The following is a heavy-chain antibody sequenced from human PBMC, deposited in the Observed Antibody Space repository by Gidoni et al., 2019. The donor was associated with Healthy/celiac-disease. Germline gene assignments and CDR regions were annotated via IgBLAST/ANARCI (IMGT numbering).Heavy chain of an antibody. V-gene: IGHV3-23*01. Sequence: EVQLLESGGGLVQPGGSLRLCCAASGFDFSSYAMSWVRQAQGKGLEWVSAISGSGGSTYYADSVKGRFTISRDNSKNTLYLQMNSLRAEDTAVYYCAKSLTMIARAFDIWGQGTMVTVSS. D-gene: IGHD3-22*01. CDR3: AKSLTMIARAFDI. CDR2: ISGSGGST. CDR1: GFDFSSYA. J-gene: IGHJ3*02.